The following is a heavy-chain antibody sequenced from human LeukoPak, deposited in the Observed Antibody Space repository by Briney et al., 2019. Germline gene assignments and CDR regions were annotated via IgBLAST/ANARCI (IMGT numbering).Heavy chain of an antibody. CDR2: IWYDGSNK. CDR1: GFTFSSYG. Sequence: GGSLRLSCAASGFTFSSYGMPWVRQAPGKGLEWVAVIWYDGSNKYYADSVKGRFTISRDNSKNTLYLQMNSLRAEDTAVYYCASAQDYYYGMDVWGQGTTVTVSS. CDR3: ASAQDYYYGMDV. J-gene: IGHJ6*02. V-gene: IGHV3-33*01.